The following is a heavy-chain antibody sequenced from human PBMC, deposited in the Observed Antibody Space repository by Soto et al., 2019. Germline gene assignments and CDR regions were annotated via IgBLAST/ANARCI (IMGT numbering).Heavy chain of an antibody. CDR3: ARSITGSAYFDY. CDR2: TYYRSKWFH. V-gene: IGHV6-1*01. CDR1: GDSVSSNSAT. Sequence: SPTLSLTGAISGDSVSSNSATWNWIRQSPSRGLQWLGRTYYRSKWFHDYAVSVESRITINPDTSKNQFSLQLISVTPEDTAVYYCARSITGSAYFDYWGQGTLVTVSS. J-gene: IGHJ4*02. D-gene: IGHD3-10*01.